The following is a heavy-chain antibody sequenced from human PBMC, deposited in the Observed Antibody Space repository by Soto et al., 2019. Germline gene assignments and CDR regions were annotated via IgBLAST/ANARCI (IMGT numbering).Heavy chain of an antibody. CDR2: IYYSGST. J-gene: IGHJ4*02. CDR3: ARSTVATVTTFDY. CDR1: GGSISSGGYY. Sequence: SETLSLTCTVSGGSISSGGYYWSWIRQHPGKGLEWIGYIYYSGSTYYNPSLKSRVTISVDTSKNQFSLKLSSVTAADTAVYYCARSTVATVTTFDYWGQGTLVTVSS. D-gene: IGHD4-17*01. V-gene: IGHV4-31*03.